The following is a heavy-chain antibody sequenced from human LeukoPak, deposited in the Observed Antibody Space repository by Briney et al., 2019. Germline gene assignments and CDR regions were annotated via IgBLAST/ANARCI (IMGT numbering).Heavy chain of an antibody. CDR1: AYSISNDYY. V-gene: IGHV4-38-2*01. CDR2: ISHSGTT. Sequence: SETLSLTCAVPAYSISNDYYWGWVRQPPGKGLEWIGSISHSGTTYYNPSLKSRVSISVDTSKKQFSLKLSSVTAADTAVYYCARVSIVATNNDAFDIWGQGTMATVSS. D-gene: IGHD5-12*01. CDR3: ARVSIVATNNDAFDI. J-gene: IGHJ3*02.